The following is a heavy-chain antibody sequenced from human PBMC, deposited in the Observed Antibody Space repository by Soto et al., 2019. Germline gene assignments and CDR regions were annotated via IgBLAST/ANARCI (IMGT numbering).Heavy chain of an antibody. D-gene: IGHD4-17*01. CDR2: IYWADDK. J-gene: IGHJ5*02. CDR3: EHTTTTVTWWVDP. CDR1: GFSLTTSGVA. Sequence: QITVKESGPTLVNPTQTLTLTCTFTGFSLTTSGVAVGWIRQPPGNALERLALIYWADDKRYSPSLKSRLTIPKHTSKNQVVLTITHTDPADSATYFCEHTTTTVTWWVDPWGPRTLVTVSS. V-gene: IGHV2-5*02.